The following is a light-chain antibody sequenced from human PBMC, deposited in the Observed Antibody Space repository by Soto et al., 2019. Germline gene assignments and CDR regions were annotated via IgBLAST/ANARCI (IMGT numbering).Light chain of an antibody. Sequence: QPALTQPASVSGSPGQSITISCTATNSDVGGYNYVSWYQHHPGKAPKLMISEVSNRPSGVSHRFSGSKSGNTASLTISGLQAEDEAAYYCTLFISGNTIFGGGTKLTVL. CDR2: EVS. CDR1: NSDVGGYNY. CDR3: TLFISGNTI. V-gene: IGLV2-14*01. J-gene: IGLJ2*01.